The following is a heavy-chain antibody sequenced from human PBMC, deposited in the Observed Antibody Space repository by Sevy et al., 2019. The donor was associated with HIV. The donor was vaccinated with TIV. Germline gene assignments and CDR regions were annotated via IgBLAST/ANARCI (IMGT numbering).Heavy chain of an antibody. V-gene: IGHV1-18*01. D-gene: IGHD7-27*01. CDR1: GYTFTSYG. Sequence: ASVKVSCKASGYTFTSYGISWVRQAPGQGLEWMGWISAYNGNTNYAQKLQGRVTMTTDTSTITAYMELRSLRADDTAVYYCARDGYLGTESYYFDYWGQGTLVTVSS. J-gene: IGHJ4*02. CDR3: ARDGYLGTESYYFDY. CDR2: ISAYNGNT.